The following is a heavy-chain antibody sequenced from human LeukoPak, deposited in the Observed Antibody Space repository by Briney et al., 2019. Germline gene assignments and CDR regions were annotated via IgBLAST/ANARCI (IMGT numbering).Heavy chain of an antibody. J-gene: IGHJ4*02. V-gene: IGHV3-21*01. Sequence: GGSLRLSCAASGFTFSSYSMNWVRQAPGKGLEWVSSISSSSSYIYYADSVKGRFTISRDNAKNSLYLQMNSLRAEDTAVYYCARGPEGGYYYGSGSPFDYWGQGTLVTVSS. CDR3: ARGPEGGYYYGSGSPFDY. CDR1: GFTFSSYS. CDR2: ISSSSSYI. D-gene: IGHD3-10*01.